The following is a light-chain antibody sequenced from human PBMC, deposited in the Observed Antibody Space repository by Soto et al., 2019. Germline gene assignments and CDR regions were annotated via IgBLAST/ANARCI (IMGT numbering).Light chain of an antibody. CDR2: AAS. J-gene: IGKJ1*01. CDR1: QGIGYS. CDR3: LQYKSYYPT. Sequence: DIEITQSPSSLSASVGDRVTITCRASQGIGYSLAWYQEKPGKVPKVLIYAASTLPSGVPSRFSGSGFGTDFTLPISRLQAEDVSTYYCLQYKSYYPTFGQGTKVDIK. V-gene: IGKV1-27*01.